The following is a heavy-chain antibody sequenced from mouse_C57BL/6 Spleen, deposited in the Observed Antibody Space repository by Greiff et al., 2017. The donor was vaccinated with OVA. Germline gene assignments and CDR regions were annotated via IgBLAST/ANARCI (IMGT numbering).Heavy chain of an antibody. J-gene: IGHJ2*01. Sequence: QVQLQQPGAELVKPGASVKLSCKASGYTFTSYWMQWVKQRPGQGLEWIGEIDPSDSYTNYNQKFKGKATLTVDTSSSTAYMQLSSLTSEDSAVYYCARSYYYGSSPDYFDYWGQGTTLTVSS. V-gene: IGHV1-50*01. CDR2: IDPSDSYT. D-gene: IGHD1-1*01. CDR3: ARSYYYGSSPDYFDY. CDR1: GYTFTSYW.